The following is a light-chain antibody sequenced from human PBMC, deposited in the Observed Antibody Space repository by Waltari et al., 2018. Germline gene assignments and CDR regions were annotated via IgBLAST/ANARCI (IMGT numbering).Light chain of an antibody. Sequence: QLVLTQSPSAYASLVPPVKLISTLTSAPSTTVIAWLLKRPEKGPRFVMKVNSDGSHSKGDEIPDRFSGSSSGAERYLTISSLQSEDEADYYCQTGGHGTWVFGGGTKLTVL. V-gene: IGLV4-69*01. CDR2: VNSDGSH. CDR1: SAPSTTV. J-gene: IGLJ3*02. CDR3: QTGGHGTWV.